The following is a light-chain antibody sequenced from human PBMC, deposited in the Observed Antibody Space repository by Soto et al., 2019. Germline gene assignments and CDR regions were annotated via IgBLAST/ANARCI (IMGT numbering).Light chain of an antibody. Sequence: QSVLTQPPSVSGAPGQRVTISCTGSSSNIGAGYDVHWYQQLPGTAPKLLIYGNSNRPSGVPDRFSGSKSGTAASLAITGRQAEDEADYYCQSYDSSHYVFGTGPKVTVL. CDR1: SSNIGAGYD. CDR2: GNS. J-gene: IGLJ1*01. CDR3: QSYDSSHYV. V-gene: IGLV1-40*01.